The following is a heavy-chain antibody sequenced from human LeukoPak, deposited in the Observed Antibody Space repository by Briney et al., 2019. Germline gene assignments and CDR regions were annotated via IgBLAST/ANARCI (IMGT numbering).Heavy chain of an antibody. D-gene: IGHD6-6*01. CDR2: IKPNSGGT. CDR3: ARVGVAARPYIFDY. V-gene: IGHV1-2*02. Sequence: ASVKASCKASGYTFTGYYMHSVRQAARQRLEWMGWIKPNSGGTNYAQKLQGRVTMTRDKSISTAYMELSRLRSDDTAVYYCARVGVAARPYIFDYWGQGTLVTVSS. CDR1: GYTFTGYY. J-gene: IGHJ4*02.